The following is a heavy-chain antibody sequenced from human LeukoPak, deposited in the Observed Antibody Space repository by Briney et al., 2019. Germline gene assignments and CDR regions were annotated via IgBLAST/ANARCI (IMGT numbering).Heavy chain of an antibody. J-gene: IGHJ4*02. CDR1: GFTFSNAG. D-gene: IGHD3-22*01. V-gene: IGHV3-15*01. CDR3: TKDKPIYAYDSSAYYDVEV. Sequence: GGSLRLSCAASGFTFSNAGMSWVRQAPGKGLEWVGRIKSKTDGGTTDYAAPVKGRFIISRDDSKHTLYLQMNSLKTEDTDVYDWTKDKPIYAYDSSAYYDVEVRGQGTLVTVSS. CDR2: IKSKTDGGTT.